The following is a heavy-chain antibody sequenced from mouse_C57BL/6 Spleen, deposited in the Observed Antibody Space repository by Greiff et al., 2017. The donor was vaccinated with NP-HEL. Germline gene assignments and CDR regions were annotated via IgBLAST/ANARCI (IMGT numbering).Heavy chain of an antibody. V-gene: IGHV2-9-1*01. J-gene: IGHJ3*01. D-gene: IGHD2-4*01. Sequence: QVQLQQSGPGLVAPSQSLSITCTVSGFSLTSYAISWVRQPPGKGLEWLGVIWTGGGTNYNSALKSRLSISKDNSKSQVFLKMNSLQTDDTARYYCAFYDYDGGWFAYWGQGTLVTVSA. CDR3: AFYDYDGGWFAY. CDR1: GFSLTSYA. CDR2: IWTGGGT.